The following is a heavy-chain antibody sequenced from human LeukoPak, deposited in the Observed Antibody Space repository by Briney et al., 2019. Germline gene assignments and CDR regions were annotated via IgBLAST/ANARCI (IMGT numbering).Heavy chain of an antibody. Sequence: ASVKVSCKGSGYTFTSYDINWVRQATGQGLEWMGWLHPKNGSTGYAQKFQGRVIMTRNTSISTAYMELSSLTSEDTAVYYCARGRITVFGVITYYYYYYGMDVWGQGTTVTVSS. D-gene: IGHD3-3*01. CDR3: ARGRITVFGVITYYYYYYGMDV. CDR1: GYTFTSYD. CDR2: LHPKNGST. V-gene: IGHV1-8*01. J-gene: IGHJ6*02.